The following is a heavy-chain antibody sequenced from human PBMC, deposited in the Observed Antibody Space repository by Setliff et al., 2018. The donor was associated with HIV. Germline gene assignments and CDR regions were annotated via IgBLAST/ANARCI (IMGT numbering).Heavy chain of an antibody. CDR3: ARGSIGLGSYRNAYYFDF. CDR2: INHSGST. Sequence: KPSETLSLTCNVSSGSISNYYWSWIRQSPGKGLEWIGEINHSGSTKHNPSLKSRVTISIDTSENQFSLKVTSVTAADTAVYYCARGSIGLGSYRNAYYFDFWGQGTLVTVSS. J-gene: IGHJ4*02. CDR1: SGSISNYY. V-gene: IGHV4-34*01. D-gene: IGHD1-26*01.